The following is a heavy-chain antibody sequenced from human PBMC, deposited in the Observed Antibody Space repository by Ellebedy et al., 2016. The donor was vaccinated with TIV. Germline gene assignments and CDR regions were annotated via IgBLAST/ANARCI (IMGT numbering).Heavy chain of an antibody. V-gene: IGHV3-7*01. CDR1: GFSFRSYW. J-gene: IGHJ5*02. CDR2: IYQDGGVQ. Sequence: GESLKISCAASGFSFRSYWMSWVRQAPGKGLEWVANIYQDGGVQYYVDSVKGRFTISRDNADNSLFLQMNSLRAEDQAVYYCARRGSYGDYAVQINSWFDTWGRGTLVAVSS. D-gene: IGHD4-17*01. CDR3: ARRGSYGDYAVQINSWFDT.